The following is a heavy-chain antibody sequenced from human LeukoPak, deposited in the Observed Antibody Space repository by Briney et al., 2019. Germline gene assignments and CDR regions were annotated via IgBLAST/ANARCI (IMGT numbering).Heavy chain of an antibody. V-gene: IGHV4-61*02. J-gene: IGHJ4*02. CDR1: GGFISSGTHY. CDR3: ARMSAYDFWSGYYNFDY. D-gene: IGHD3-3*01. CDR2: IFTSGSP. Sequence: SETLSLTCDVSGGFISSGTHYWMWVRQPVGKGLEWLGRIFTSGSPTYNSSLESRLIISIDKSKNQFSLKSRSVTAADTAVYYCARMSAYDFWSGYYNFDYWGQGTLVTVSS.